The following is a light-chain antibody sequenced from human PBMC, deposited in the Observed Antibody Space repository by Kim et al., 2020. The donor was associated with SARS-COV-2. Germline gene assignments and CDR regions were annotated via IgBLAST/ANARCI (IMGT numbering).Light chain of an antibody. CDR3: NSRDSNDNVV. CDR1: SLRSYY. Sequence: VALGQTVRITCQGDSLRSYYATWYQQKPGQAPILVIYGKSNRPSGIPDRFSGSSSGNTASLTITGTQAGDEADYYCNSRDSNDNVVFGGGTQLT. V-gene: IGLV3-19*01. CDR2: GKS. J-gene: IGLJ2*01.